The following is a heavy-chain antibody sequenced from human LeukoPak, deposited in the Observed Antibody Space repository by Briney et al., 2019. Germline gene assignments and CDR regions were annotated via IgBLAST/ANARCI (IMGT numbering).Heavy chain of an antibody. CDR3: ARDPDQDGVDY. J-gene: IGHJ4*02. D-gene: IGHD2-2*01. CDR2: IKQDGSEK. V-gene: IGHV3-7*01. Sequence: GGSLRLSCAASGFTFTSYWMNWVRQAPGMGLEWVANIKQDGSEKYYVDSVKGRFTISRDNAKNSLYLQMNSLRAEDTAVYYCARDPDQDGVDYWGQGTLVTVSS. CDR1: GFTFTSYW.